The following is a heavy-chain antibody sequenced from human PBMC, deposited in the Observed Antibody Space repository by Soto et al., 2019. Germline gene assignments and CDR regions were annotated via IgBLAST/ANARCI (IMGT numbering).Heavy chain of an antibody. J-gene: IGHJ2*01. CDR1: GGTFSNYP. D-gene: IGHD1-26*01. V-gene: IGHV1-69*12. CDR3: ATRNHSCQQLWYFDL. CDR2: IIPIFGTV. Sequence: QVQLVQSGAEVKKPGSSVKVSCKASGGTFSNYPISWVRQAPGQGLEWMGGIIPIFGTVNYAQKFQGSVTITAHEATSTAYMELSSLRSEDTAVYYFATRNHSCQQLWYFDLWGRGTLVTVSS.